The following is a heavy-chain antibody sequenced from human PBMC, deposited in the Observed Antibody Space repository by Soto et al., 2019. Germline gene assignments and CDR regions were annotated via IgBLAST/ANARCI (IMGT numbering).Heavy chain of an antibody. CDR3: TREYYYDSSA. J-gene: IGHJ3*01. Sequence: LRLSCTASGFTFGDYAMSWVRQAPGKGLEWVGFIRSKAYGGTTEYAASVKGRFTISRDDSKSIAYLQMNSLKTEDTAVYYCTREYYYDSSAWGQGTMVTVSS. V-gene: IGHV3-49*04. CDR1: GFTFGDYA. D-gene: IGHD3-22*01. CDR2: IRSKAYGGTT.